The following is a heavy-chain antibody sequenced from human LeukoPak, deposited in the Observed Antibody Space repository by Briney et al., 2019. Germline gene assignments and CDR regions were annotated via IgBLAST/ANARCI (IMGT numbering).Heavy chain of an antibody. J-gene: IGHJ4*02. V-gene: IGHV4-34*01. CDR3: ARASVEMDFDY. D-gene: IGHD5-24*01. CDR1: GGSFSGYY. CDR2: INHSGST. Sequence: SETLSLTCAVYGGSFSGYYWSWIRQPPGKGLEWIGEINHSGSTNYNPSLKSRVTISVDTSKNQFSLKLSSVTAADTAVYYCARASVEMDFDYRGQGTLVTVSS.